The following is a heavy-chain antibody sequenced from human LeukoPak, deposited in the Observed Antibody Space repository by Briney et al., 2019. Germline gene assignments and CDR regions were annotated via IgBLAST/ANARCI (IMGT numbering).Heavy chain of an antibody. CDR3: ARAPYYDSSGYYDS. J-gene: IGHJ5*02. Sequence: GRSLRLSCAASGFTFSLYAMHWVRQAPGKGLEWVAVISYDGSNKYYADSVKGRFTISRDNSKHTLNLQMNSLRAEDTAVYYCARAPYYDSSGYYDSWGQGTLVTVSS. D-gene: IGHD3-22*01. V-gene: IGHV3-30*01. CDR2: ISYDGSNK. CDR1: GFTFSLYA.